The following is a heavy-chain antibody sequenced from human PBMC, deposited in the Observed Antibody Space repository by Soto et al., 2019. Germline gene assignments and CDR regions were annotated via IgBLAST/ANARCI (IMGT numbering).Heavy chain of an antibody. CDR2: ISPYTGNT. J-gene: IGHJ6*02. V-gene: IGHV1-18*01. CDR3: VMVDKYVTATPQDF. Sequence: QVQLVQSGDEVKKPGASVKVSCKASGYIFVNYGIAWVRQAPGQGLEWMGWISPYTGNTHSATKVQGRLTMTTDTSTSTAYMYLGSMTSDDAAMYYCVMVDKYVTATPQDFWGQGTTVTVSS. CDR1: GYIFVNYG. D-gene: IGHD5-18*01.